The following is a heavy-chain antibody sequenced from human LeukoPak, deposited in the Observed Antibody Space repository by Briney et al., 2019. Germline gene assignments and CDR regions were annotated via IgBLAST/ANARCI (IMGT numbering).Heavy chain of an antibody. V-gene: IGHV3-30*04. CDR3: ARDEDIVVVPAAPGY. Sequence: GRSLRLSCAASGFTFSSYAMHWVRQAPGKGLESVAVISYDGSNKYYADSVKGRFTISRDNSKNTLYLQMNSLRAEDTAVYYCARDEDIVVVPAAPGYWGQGTLVTVSS. CDR2: ISYDGSNK. D-gene: IGHD2-2*01. J-gene: IGHJ4*02. CDR1: GFTFSSYA.